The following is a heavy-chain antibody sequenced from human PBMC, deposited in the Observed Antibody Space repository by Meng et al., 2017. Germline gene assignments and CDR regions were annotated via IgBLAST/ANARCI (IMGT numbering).Heavy chain of an antibody. CDR3: ARVVGDCASCYKGWFDP. J-gene: IGHJ5*02. D-gene: IGHD2-2*02. CDR2: ISYSGAT. V-gene: IGHV4-30-4*01. CDR1: GASISSAVF. Sequence: QVQLQESGPRLVRPSQTLSLTCPVPGASISSAVFWIWIRQPLGKDLEWIGYISYSGATHYNPSLKSRLTISVDTAKNQFSLSLSSVTAADTAVYYCARVVGDCASCYKGWFDPWGQGTLVTVSS.